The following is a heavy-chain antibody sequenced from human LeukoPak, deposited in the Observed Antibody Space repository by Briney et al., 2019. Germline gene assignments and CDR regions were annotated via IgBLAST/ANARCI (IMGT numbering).Heavy chain of an antibody. CDR3: ARDGSYYDSSGYPDY. CDR2: ISSSGSTI. Sequence: GGSLRLSCAASGFTFSSYAMSWVRQAPGKGLEWVSYISSSGSTIYYADSVKGRFTISRDNAKNSLYLQMNSLRAEDTAVYYCARDGSYYDSSGYPDYWGQGTLVTVSS. D-gene: IGHD3-22*01. V-gene: IGHV3-48*04. CDR1: GFTFSSYA. J-gene: IGHJ4*02.